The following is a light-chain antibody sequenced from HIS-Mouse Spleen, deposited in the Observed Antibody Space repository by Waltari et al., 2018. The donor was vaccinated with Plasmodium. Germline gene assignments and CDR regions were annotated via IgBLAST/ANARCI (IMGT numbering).Light chain of an antibody. V-gene: IGLV2-11*01. Sequence: QSALTQPRSVSGSPGQSVTISCTGTSSDVGGYNYVSWYQKHPGKAPKLMIYDGSKRPAGVPDRFSGSKSGNPASLTISGLQAEDEADYYCCSYAGSYTLVFGGGTKLTVL. CDR3: CSYAGSYTLV. J-gene: IGLJ2*01. CDR2: DGS. CDR1: SSDVGGYNY.